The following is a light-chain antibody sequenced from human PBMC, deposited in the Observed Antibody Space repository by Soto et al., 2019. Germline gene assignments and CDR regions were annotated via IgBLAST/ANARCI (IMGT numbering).Light chain of an antibody. CDR2: AAS. J-gene: IGKJ1*01. CDR3: LQDYGDSWT. CDR1: RDVGSD. V-gene: IGKV1-6*01. Sequence: QMTQSPSSLSASVGEKIIITCRASRDVGSDVSWYQQKPGQAPKPLIYAASNLYTGVPSRFSGSRSGTEFTLTISSLQPEDFASYYCLQDYGDSWTFGQGTKVDIK.